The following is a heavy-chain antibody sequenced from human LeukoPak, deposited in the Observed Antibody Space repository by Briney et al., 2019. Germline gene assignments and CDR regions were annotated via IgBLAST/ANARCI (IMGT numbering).Heavy chain of an antibody. CDR1: GYTFTSYG. J-gene: IGHJ5*02. Sequence: ASVKVSCKASGYTFTSYGISWVRQAPGQGLEWMGWISAYNGNTNYAQKLQGRVTMTTDTSTSTAYMELRGLRSDDTAVYYCARSYYDILTGYPKNNWFDPWGQGTLVTVSS. CDR2: ISAYNGNT. CDR3: ARSYYDILTGYPKNNWFDP. V-gene: IGHV1-18*01. D-gene: IGHD3-9*01.